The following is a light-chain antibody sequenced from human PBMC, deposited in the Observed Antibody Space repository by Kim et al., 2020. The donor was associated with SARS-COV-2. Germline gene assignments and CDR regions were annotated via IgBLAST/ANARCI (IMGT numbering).Light chain of an antibody. Sequence: SVSTGKTAGITCSGDKLGDKVDGWNQQKPGQSPVLVIYQDIRRPSGIPERFSGVSSGDTVTLNITGSQAMDEADYYCQVWDSGAWVFGGGTQLTVL. V-gene: IGLV3-1*01. CDR2: QDI. CDR1: KLGDKV. J-gene: IGLJ3*02. CDR3: QVWDSGAWV.